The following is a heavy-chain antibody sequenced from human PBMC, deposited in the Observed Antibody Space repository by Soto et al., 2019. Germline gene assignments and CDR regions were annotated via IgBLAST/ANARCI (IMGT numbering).Heavy chain of an antibody. Sequence: EVQLVESGGGLGQPGGSLRLSCAASGFTFSSYWMSWVRQAPGKGLEWVANIKEDGSEKYYVDSVKGQFTITRDHAKNSLYLQMNSLRAEDTAVYYCARYQRNGAFDYWGQGTLVPGSS. V-gene: IGHV3-7*01. J-gene: IGHJ4*02. CDR1: GFTFSSYW. CDR2: IKEDGSEK. D-gene: IGHD1-1*01. CDR3: ARYQRNGAFDY.